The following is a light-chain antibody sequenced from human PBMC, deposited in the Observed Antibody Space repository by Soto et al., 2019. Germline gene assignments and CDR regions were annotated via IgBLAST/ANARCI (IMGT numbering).Light chain of an antibody. CDR2: DAS. V-gene: IGKV3-11*01. Sequence: EIVLTQSPATLSLSPGEGATLSCRASQSVSSYLAWYQHKPGQAPRLLIYDASNRATGIPARFSGSGSGTDFTLTISSLEPEDFAVYYCQQRSNWPTFGGGTKVEIK. CDR3: QQRSNWPT. CDR1: QSVSSY. J-gene: IGKJ4*01.